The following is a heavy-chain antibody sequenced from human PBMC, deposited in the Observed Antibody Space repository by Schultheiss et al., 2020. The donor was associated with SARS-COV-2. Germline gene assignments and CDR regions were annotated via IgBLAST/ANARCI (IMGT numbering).Heavy chain of an antibody. Sequence: GESLKISCAASGFTFSSYAMSWVRQAPGKGLEWVSAISGSGGSTYYADSVKGRFTISRDNSKNTLYLQMNSLRAEDTAVYYCAKVRGSGSYYTPDYYYYGMDVWGQGTTVTVSS. CDR2: ISGSGGST. V-gene: IGHV3-23*01. CDR3: AKVRGSGSYYTPDYYYYGMDV. D-gene: IGHD3-10*01. CDR1: GFTFSSYA. J-gene: IGHJ6*02.